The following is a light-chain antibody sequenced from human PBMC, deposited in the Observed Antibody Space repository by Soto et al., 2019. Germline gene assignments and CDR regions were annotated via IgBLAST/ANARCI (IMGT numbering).Light chain of an antibody. CDR2: KAS. CDR3: QHYDSFPET. V-gene: IGKV1-5*03. CDR1: QTISSW. J-gene: IGKJ1*01. Sequence: DIQITQSPSTLSVSAGDRVTITCRASQTISSWLAWYQQKPGKAPKLLIYKASTIKSGVPSRFSGSGSGTEFTLTVSSLQPEDFAAYYCQHYDSFPETFGQGTKVDIK.